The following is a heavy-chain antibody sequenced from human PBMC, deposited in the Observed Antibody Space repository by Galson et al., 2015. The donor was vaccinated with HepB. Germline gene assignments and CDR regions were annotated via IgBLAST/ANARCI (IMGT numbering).Heavy chain of an antibody. D-gene: IGHD3-3*01. CDR2: IKGDGGEE. J-gene: IGHJ6*03. CDR3: ARLDDFWSGFQSDYYYYMDV. V-gene: IGHV3-7*01. CDR1: GFTFSNYW. Sequence: SLRLSCAASGFTFSNYWMTWVRQAPGKRLEWVAHIKGDGGEESFVDSVKGRFTISRDNAKKSLYLQMNDLRAEDTAVYYCARLDDFWSGFQSDYYYYMDVWGKGTTVAVSS.